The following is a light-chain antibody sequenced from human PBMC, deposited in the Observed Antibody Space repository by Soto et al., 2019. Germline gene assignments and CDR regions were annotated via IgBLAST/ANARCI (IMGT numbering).Light chain of an antibody. CDR2: GAS. Sequence: EIVMTQSPATLSVSPGERATLSCRASQSVSSNLAWYQQKPGQAPRLLIYGASTRATGIPARFSGSGSGTEFPLTISSLKSEDFAVYYCQQYNTWPPWTFGQGTKVEIK. CDR3: QQYNTWPPWT. CDR1: QSVSSN. J-gene: IGKJ1*01. V-gene: IGKV3-15*01.